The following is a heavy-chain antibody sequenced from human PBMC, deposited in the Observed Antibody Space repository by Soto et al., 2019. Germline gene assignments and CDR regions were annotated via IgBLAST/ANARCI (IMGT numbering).Heavy chain of an antibody. J-gene: IGHJ3*02. CDR2: IIPMLGVR. CDR1: GGTFSTYS. D-gene: IGHD2-21*01. Sequence: QVQLVQSGAEVKKPGSSVKVSCKDSGGTFSTYSMFWVRQAPGQGLEWMGRIIPMLGVRNYAQRFQDRVTITVDMSTATVHMELSSLRSEDTALYYCTIGSWSGEVFDIWGQGTMVTVSS. V-gene: IGHV1-69*02. CDR3: TIGSWSGEVFDI.